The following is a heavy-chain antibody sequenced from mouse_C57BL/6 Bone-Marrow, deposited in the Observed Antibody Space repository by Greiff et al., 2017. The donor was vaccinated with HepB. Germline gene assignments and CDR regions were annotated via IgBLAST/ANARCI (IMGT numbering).Heavy chain of an antibody. CDR1: GFNIKDDY. Sequence: EVQLQESGAELVRPGASVKLSCTASGFNIKDDYMHWVKQRPEQGLEWIGWIDPENGATEYASKFQGKATITADTSSNTAYLQLSSLTSEDTAVYYCTTDYRYFDVWGTGTTVTVSS. V-gene: IGHV14-4*01. CDR3: TTDYRYFDV. J-gene: IGHJ1*03. CDR2: IDPENGAT.